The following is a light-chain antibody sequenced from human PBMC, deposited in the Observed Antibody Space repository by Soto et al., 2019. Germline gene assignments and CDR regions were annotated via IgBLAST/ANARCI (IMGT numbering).Light chain of an antibody. CDR1: QSIITY. Sequence: IVLTQYPATLSLSPGERATLSCRASQSIITYLAWYQQKPGQAPRLLIYDASHRATGTPARFSGSGSGTDFTLTISSLEPEDFAVYYCLQRSHWPPFTVGQGTKREL. J-gene: IGKJ2*01. V-gene: IGKV3-11*01. CDR3: LQRSHWPPFT. CDR2: DAS.